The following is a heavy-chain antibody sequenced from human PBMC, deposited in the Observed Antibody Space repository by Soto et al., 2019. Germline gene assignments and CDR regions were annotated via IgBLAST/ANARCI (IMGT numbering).Heavy chain of an antibody. CDR3: ATVEMATISPQYYFDY. D-gene: IGHD5-12*01. Sequence: QVQLVQSGAEVKKPGSSVKVSCKASGGTFSSYAISWVRQAPGQGLEWMGGIIPIFGTANYAQKFQGRVTITADESTSTAYMELSSLRSEDTAVYYCATVEMATISPQYYFDYWGQGPLVTVSS. J-gene: IGHJ4*02. CDR1: GGTFSSYA. V-gene: IGHV1-69*01. CDR2: IIPIFGTA.